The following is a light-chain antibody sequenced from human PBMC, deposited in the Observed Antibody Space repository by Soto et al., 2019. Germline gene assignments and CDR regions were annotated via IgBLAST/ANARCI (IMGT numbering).Light chain of an antibody. J-gene: IGKJ4*01. V-gene: IGKV1-6*01. CDR2: AAS. Sequence: AIQMTQSPSSLSASVGDRVTITCRASQGIRNDLDWFQQKPGKAPKLLIYAASNLQSGVPARFSGSGSGTDFTLTISSLQPEDFATYYCQQLNSYPLTFGGGTKVEIK. CDR3: QQLNSYPLT. CDR1: QGIRND.